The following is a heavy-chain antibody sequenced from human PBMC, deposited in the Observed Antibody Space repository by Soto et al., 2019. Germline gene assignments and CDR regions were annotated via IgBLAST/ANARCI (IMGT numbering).Heavy chain of an antibody. Sequence: PGGSLRLSCAASGLIFSNYKMHWVRQAPGKGLVWVSRINTDGSITDYADSVKGRFTVSRDNAKNTMYLQMNSLTADDTAVYYCARDTNGLHYWGQGTPVTVSS. V-gene: IGHV3-74*01. D-gene: IGHD2-8*01. CDR3: ARDTNGLHY. CDR2: INTDGSIT. J-gene: IGHJ4*02. CDR1: GLIFSNYK.